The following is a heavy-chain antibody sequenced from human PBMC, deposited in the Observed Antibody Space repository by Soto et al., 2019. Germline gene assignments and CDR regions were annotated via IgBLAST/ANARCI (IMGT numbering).Heavy chain of an antibody. CDR2: ISASGGDT. CDR3: AKETYSVSSLSAVSYCFDY. CDR1: GFTLRSYA. D-gene: IGHD6-6*01. Sequence: EVQLLESGGGLVQPGGSLRLSCAASGFTLRSYAMGWVRQAPGKGLEWVSGISASGGDTYYADSVKGRFTISRDISKNTLYLQMGSLRAEDTAVYYCAKETYSVSSLSAVSYCFDYWGQGTLVTVSS. V-gene: IGHV3-23*01. J-gene: IGHJ4*02.